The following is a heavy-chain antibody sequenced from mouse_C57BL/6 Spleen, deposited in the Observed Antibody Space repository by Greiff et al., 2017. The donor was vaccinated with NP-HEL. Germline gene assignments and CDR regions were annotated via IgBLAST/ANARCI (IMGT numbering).Heavy chain of an antibody. CDR1: GYAFTNYL. V-gene: IGHV1-54*01. CDR3: ARYFDY. J-gene: IGHJ2*01. Sequence: QVQLKESGAELVRPGTSVKVSCKASGYAFTNYLIEWVKQRPGQGLEWIGVINPGSGGTNYNEKFKGKATLTADKSSSTAYMQLSSLTSEDSAVYFCARYFDYWGQGTTLTVSS. CDR2: INPGSGGT.